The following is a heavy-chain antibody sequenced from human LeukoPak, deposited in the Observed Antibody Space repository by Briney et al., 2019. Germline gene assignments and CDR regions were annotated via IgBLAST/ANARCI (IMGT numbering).Heavy chain of an antibody. CDR1: GGSISSYY. CDR2: IYYSGST. D-gene: IGHD3-22*01. V-gene: IGHV4-59*01. CDR3: ARGSAYYYDSSGFSNHFDY. J-gene: IGHJ4*02. Sequence: KTSETLSLTCTVSGGSISSYYWSWIRQPPGKGLEWIGYIYYSGSTNYNPSLKSRVTISVDTSKNQFSLKLSSVTAADTAVYYCARGSAYYYDSSGFSNHFDYWGQGTLVTVSS.